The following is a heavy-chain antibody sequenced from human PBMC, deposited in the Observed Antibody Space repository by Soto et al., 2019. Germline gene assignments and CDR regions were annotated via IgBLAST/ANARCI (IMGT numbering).Heavy chain of an antibody. CDR2: IWYDGSNK. V-gene: IGHV3-33*01. Sequence: QPGGSLRLSCAASGFTFSSYGMHWVRQAPGKGLEWVAVIWYDGSNKYYADSVKGRFTISRDNSKNTLYLQMNSLRAEDTAVYYCARDGPPRSYYFDYWGQGTLVTVSS. CDR1: GFTFSSYG. CDR3: ARDGPPRSYYFDY. J-gene: IGHJ4*02.